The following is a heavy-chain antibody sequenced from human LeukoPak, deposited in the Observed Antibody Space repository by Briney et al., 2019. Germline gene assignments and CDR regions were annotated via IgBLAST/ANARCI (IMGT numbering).Heavy chain of an antibody. D-gene: IGHD3-3*01. CDR3: ARGYYDFWSGYSHNWFDP. CDR2: IYYSGST. J-gene: IGHJ5*02. V-gene: IGHV4-39*07. Sequence: SETLSLTCTVSGGSISSSSYYWGWIRQPPGKGLEWIGSIYYSGSTYYNPSLKSRVTISVDTSKNQFSLKLSSVTAADTAVYYCARGYYDFWSGYSHNWFDPWGQGTLVTVSS. CDR1: GGSISSSSYY.